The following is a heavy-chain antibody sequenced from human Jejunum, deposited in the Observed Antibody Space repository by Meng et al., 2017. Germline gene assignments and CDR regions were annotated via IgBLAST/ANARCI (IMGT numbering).Heavy chain of an antibody. Sequence: SETLSLTCTVSGGSISSSIYHWDWIRQPPGKGLEWIGSIYYSGTAYYNPSLKSRVSLSVDTSKNQFSLKVTSVTAADTAVYFCARGSAYNKAGIDPWGQGTLVTVSS. CDR2: IYYSGTA. CDR1: GGSISSSIYH. J-gene: IGHJ5*02. D-gene: IGHD5-24*01. CDR3: ARGSAYNKAGIDP. V-gene: IGHV4-39*07.